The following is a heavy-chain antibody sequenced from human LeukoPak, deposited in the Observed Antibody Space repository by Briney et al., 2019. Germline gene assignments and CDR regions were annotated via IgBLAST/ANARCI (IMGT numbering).Heavy chain of an antibody. Sequence: ASVKVSCKASGYTFTGYYIHWVRQAPGQGLEWVGWINPNSGGTNYAQKFRGRVTMTRDTSISTAYMELSSLRSDDTAVYYCARDASPFDYWGQGTLVTVSS. V-gene: IGHV1-2*02. CDR1: GYTFTGYY. CDR3: ARDASPFDY. J-gene: IGHJ4*02. CDR2: INPNSGGT.